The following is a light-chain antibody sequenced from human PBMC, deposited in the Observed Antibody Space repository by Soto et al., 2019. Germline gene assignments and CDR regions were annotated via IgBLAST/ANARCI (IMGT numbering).Light chain of an antibody. V-gene: IGKV3-15*01. CDR2: GAS. J-gene: IGKJ2*01. Sequence: EIVMTHSPATLSVSPGERATLSCRASQSVSNNLAWYQQKPGQAPRLLIYGASTRATAIPARFSGSGSGTEFTLTISSPQSEDVAVYFCQQYDNWPYTFGQGTKVDIK. CDR1: QSVSNN. CDR3: QQYDNWPYT.